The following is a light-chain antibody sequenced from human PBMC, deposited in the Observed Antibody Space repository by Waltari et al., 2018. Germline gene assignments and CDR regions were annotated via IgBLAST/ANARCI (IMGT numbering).Light chain of an antibody. CDR1: PLGTTY. CDR2: QDD. CDR3: QAWDSHNVV. Sequence: SFELAQPPSVSVSPGQTATITCSGYPLGTTYISWYQQRPGQSPTLLIFQDDIRPSGIPERFSGSNSLSPATLTVSGAQSVDEAVYYCQAWDSHNVVFGGGTKLTVL. V-gene: IGLV3-1*01. J-gene: IGLJ2*01.